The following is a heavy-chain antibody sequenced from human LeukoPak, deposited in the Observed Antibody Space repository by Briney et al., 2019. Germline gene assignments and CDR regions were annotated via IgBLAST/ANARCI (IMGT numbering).Heavy chain of an antibody. D-gene: IGHD1-26*01. J-gene: IGHJ4*02. Sequence: SETLSLTCTVSGYSISSGYYWGWIRQSPGKGLEWIGSIYHAGSTFHNPSLKSRVSISIDTSKNQFSLNLTSVTAADTAVYYCASRGRWGQGTLVTVSS. V-gene: IGHV4-38-2*02. CDR2: IYHAGST. CDR1: GYSISSGYY. CDR3: ASRGR.